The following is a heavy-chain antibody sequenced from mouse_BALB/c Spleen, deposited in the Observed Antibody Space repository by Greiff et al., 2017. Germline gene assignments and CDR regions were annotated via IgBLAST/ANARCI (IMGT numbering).Heavy chain of an antibody. CDR2: IYPGDGST. J-gene: IGHJ4*01. V-gene: IGHV1S56*01. Sequence: VQLVESGPELVKPGASVKMSCKASGYTFTSYYIHWVKQRPGQGLEWIGWIYPGDGSTKYNEKFKGKTTLTADKSSSTAYMLLSSLTSEDSAIYFCASGDSPYAMDYWGQGTSVTVSS. D-gene: IGHD3-3*01. CDR3: ASGDSPYAMDY. CDR1: GYTFTSYY.